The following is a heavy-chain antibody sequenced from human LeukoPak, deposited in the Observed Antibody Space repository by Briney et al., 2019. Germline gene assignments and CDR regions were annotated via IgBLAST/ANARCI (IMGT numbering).Heavy chain of an antibody. CDR2: INPNSGGT. J-gene: IGHJ4*02. V-gene: IGHV1-2*02. Sequence: ASVKVSCKASGYTFIGYYMHWVRQAPGQGLEWMGWINPNSGGTNYAQKFQGRVTMTRDTSISTAYMELSRLRSDDTAVYYCARAVVAAAGSFDYWGQGTLVTVSS. D-gene: IGHD6-13*01. CDR1: GYTFIGYY. CDR3: ARAVVAAAGSFDY.